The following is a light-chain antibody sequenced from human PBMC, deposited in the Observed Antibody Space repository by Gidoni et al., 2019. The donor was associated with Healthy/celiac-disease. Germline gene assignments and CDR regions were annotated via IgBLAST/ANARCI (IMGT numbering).Light chain of an antibody. CDR3: AAWDYSLNGVV. CDR1: SSNIGSNT. V-gene: IGLV1-44*01. J-gene: IGLJ2*01. Sequence: QSVLTQPPSASGTPGQRVTISCSGSSSNIGSNTVNWYQQLPVTAHKLLIYSNNQRPSGVPDRFSGSQSGTSASLAISGLQSEDEADYYCAAWDYSLNGVVFGGGTKLTV. CDR2: SNN.